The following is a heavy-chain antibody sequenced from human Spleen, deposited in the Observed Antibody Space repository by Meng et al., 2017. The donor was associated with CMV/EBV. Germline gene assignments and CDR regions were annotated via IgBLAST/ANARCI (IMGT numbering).Heavy chain of an antibody. CDR2: ISYDGSNK. D-gene: IGHD3-22*01. Sequence: VEEVGAGGGVVPPGSSRGSSCADSGFTFSSYAMHWVRQAPGKGLEWVAVISYDGSNKYYADSVKGRFTISRDNSKNTLYLQMNSLRAEDTAVYYCHSSGYPFYWGQGTLVTVSS. CDR1: GFTFSSYA. V-gene: IGHV3-30-3*01. J-gene: IGHJ4*02. CDR3: HSSGYPFY.